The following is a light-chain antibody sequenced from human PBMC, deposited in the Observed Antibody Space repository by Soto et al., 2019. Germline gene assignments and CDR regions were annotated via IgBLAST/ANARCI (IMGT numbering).Light chain of an antibody. CDR1: QSVSSY. CDR2: DAS. CDR3: QQRSNWPLT. Sequence: IVLTQSPATLSLSPGERATLPCRASQSVSSYLAWYQQKPGQAPRLLIYDASNRATGIPARFSGSGSGTDFTLTISSLEPEDFAVYYCQQRSNWPLTFGGGTRLEI. V-gene: IGKV3-11*01. J-gene: IGKJ5*01.